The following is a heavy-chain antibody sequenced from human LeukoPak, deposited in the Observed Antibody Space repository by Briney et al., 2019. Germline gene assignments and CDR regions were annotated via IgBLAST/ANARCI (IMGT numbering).Heavy chain of an antibody. CDR2: INPNSGGT. D-gene: IGHD6-19*01. CDR3: AIGPVGPEWLVWDFDY. J-gene: IGHJ4*02. V-gene: IGHV1-2*02. Sequence: ASVKVSCKASGYTFTGYYMHWVRQAPGQGLEWMGWINPNSGGTNYAQKFQGRVTMTRDTSISTAYMELSRLRSDDTAVYYCAIGPVGPEWLVWDFDYWGQGTLVTVSS. CDR1: GYTFTGYY.